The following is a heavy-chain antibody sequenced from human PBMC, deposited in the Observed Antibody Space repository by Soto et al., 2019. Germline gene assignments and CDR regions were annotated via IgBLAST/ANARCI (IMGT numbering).Heavy chain of an antibody. Sequence: EVQLAESGGGLVEPGGSLRLSCAGSGITLSNAWMNWVRQAAGKGLEWVGRIRSKGDGGATEYAAPVKGRFTFSRDDSENTLFLQMSALKPEDTGVYFCTSTRPGTNVFDMGGPGTMVIVSS. CDR2: IRSKGDGGAT. V-gene: IGHV3-15*01. CDR3: TSTRPGTNVFDM. J-gene: IGHJ3*02. CDR1: GITLSNAW. D-gene: IGHD1-1*01.